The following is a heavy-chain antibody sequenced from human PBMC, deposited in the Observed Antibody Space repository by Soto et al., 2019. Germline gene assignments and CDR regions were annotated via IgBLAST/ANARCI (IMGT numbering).Heavy chain of an antibody. Sequence: PSETLSLTCAVYGESFCGYYWSWIRQPPGKGLEWIGEINHSGSTNYNPSLKSRVTISVDTSKNQFSLKLSSVTAADTAVYYCARDLAAAIDYWGQGTLVTVSS. CDR1: GESFCGYY. CDR3: ARDLAAAIDY. D-gene: IGHD6-13*01. V-gene: IGHV4-34*01. CDR2: INHSGST. J-gene: IGHJ4*02.